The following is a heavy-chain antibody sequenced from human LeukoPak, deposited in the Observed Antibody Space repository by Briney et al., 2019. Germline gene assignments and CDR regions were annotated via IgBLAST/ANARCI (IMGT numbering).Heavy chain of an antibody. D-gene: IGHD2-2*01. J-gene: IGHJ4*02. CDR1: GGSISSYY. CDR3: AREAGGYCSSTSCYALDY. V-gene: IGHV4-59*01. Sequence: SETLSLTCTVSGGSISSYYWSWIRQPPGKGLEWIGYIYYSGSTNYNPSLKSRVTISVDTSKNQFSLKLSSVTAADTAVYYCAREAGGYCSSTSCYALDYWGQATLVTVSS. CDR2: IYYSGST.